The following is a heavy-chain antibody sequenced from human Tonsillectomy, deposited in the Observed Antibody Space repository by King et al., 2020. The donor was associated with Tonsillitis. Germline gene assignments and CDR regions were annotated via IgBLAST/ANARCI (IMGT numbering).Heavy chain of an antibody. Sequence: VQLLESGGGLVQPGGSLRLSCAASGFTFSSYAMSWVRQAPGKGLEWVSAISGSGGSTYYADSVKGRFTISRDNSKNTLYLQMNSLRAEDTAVYYSANLVVVVAQFQHWGQGTLVTVSS. CDR3: ANLVVVVAQFQH. CDR1: GFTFSSYA. CDR2: ISGSGGST. D-gene: IGHD3-22*01. V-gene: IGHV3-23*01. J-gene: IGHJ1*01.